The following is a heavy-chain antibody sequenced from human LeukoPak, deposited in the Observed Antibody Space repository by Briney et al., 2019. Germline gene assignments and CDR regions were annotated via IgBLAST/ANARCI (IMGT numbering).Heavy chain of an antibody. CDR2: ISSSGSTI. D-gene: IGHD3-16*01. J-gene: IGHJ4*02. CDR3: ASGESCFDY. V-gene: IGHV3-48*03. Sequence: GGSLRLSCAASGFTFSSYEMNWVRQAPGKGLKWVSYISSSGSTIYYADSVKGRFTISRDNAKNSLYLQMNSLRAEDTAVYYCASGESCFDYWGQGTLVTVSS. CDR1: GFTFSSYE.